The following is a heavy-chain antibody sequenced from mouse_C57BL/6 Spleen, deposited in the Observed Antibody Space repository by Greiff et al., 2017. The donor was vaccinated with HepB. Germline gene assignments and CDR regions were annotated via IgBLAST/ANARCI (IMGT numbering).Heavy chain of an antibody. Sequence: EVHLVESGGGLVQPGGSLKLSCAASGFTFSDYGMAWVRQAPRKGPEWVAFISNLAYSIYYADTVTGRFTISRENAKNTLYLEMSSLRSEDTAMYYCARKGDYSTLSYWYFDVWGTKTTVTVSS. D-gene: IGHD1-1*01. J-gene: IGHJ1*03. CDR2: ISNLAYSI. CDR1: GFTFSDYG. CDR3: ARKGDYSTLSYWYFDV. V-gene: IGHV5-15*01.